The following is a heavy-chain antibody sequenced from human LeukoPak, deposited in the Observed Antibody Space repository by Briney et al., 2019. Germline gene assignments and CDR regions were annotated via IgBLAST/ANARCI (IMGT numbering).Heavy chain of an antibody. CDR3: VKEYASGYDFFDY. D-gene: IGHD5-12*01. V-gene: IGHV3-9*01. J-gene: IGHJ4*02. CDR1: GFTFDDYA. CDR2: ISWNGASL. Sequence: GGSLRLSCAASGFTFDDYAMYWVRQAPGKGLEWVSYISWNGASLDYADSVKGRFTICRDNAQNSLYLQMNSLRPEDTALCFCVKEYASGYDFFDYWGQGVLVTVSS.